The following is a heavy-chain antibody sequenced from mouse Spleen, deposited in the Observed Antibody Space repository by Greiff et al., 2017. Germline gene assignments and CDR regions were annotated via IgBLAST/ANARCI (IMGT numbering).Heavy chain of an antibody. J-gene: IGHJ4*01. D-gene: IGHD1-1*01. Sequence: EVQRVESGGGLVKPGGSLKLSCAASGFTFSSYAMSWVRQTPEKRLEWVATISSGGSYTYYPDSVKGRFTISRDNAKNTLYLQMSSLRSEDTAMYYCARQSYGYAMDYWGQGTSVTVSS. CDR3: ARQSYGYAMDY. CDR2: ISSGGSYT. CDR1: GFTFSSYA. V-gene: IGHV5-9-3*01.